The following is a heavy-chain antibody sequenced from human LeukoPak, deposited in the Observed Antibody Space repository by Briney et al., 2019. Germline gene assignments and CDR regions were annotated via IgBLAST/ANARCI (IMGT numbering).Heavy chain of an antibody. Sequence: SETLSLTCTVSGGSISSSSYYWAWIRQPPGKGLEWIGSIYYSGSTYYNPSLKSRVTISVDTSKTQFSLKLSSLTAADTAVYFWARLLEPKYCSSSRCYGFDYWGQGTLVTVSS. D-gene: IGHD2-2*01. CDR3: ARLLEPKYCSSSRCYGFDY. V-gene: IGHV4-39*01. J-gene: IGHJ4*02. CDR1: GGSISSSSYY. CDR2: IYYSGST.